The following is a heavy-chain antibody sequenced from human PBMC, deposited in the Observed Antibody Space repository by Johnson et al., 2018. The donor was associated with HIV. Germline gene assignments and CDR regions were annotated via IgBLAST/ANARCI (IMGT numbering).Heavy chain of an antibody. V-gene: IGHV3-15*01. CDR2: IKSKTDGGTT. D-gene: IGHD5-18*01. J-gene: IGHJ3*02. CDR1: GFTFNNAW. Sequence: VQLVESGGGLVQPGGSLRLSCAASGFTFNNAWMSWVRQAPGKGLEWVGRIKSKTDGGTTDYAAPVKGRFTISRDDSKNTLYLQMNSLKTEDTAVYYCQNGGAYSYGFDIWGQGTMVTVSS. CDR3: QNGGAYSYGFDI.